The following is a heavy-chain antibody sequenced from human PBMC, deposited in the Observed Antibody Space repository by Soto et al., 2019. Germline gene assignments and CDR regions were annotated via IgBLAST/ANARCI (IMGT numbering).Heavy chain of an antibody. CDR1: GGSFSGYY. V-gene: IGHV4-34*01. CDR3: ARGPYDFWSGYSPSYYSGMAV. J-gene: IGHJ6*02. Sequence: AETLSLTCAVYGGSFSGYYWSWIRQPPGKGLEWIGEINHSGSTNYNPSLKSRVTISVDTSKNQFPLKLSSVTAADTAVYYCARGPYDFWSGYSPSYYSGMAVWGQGTTVTVSS. D-gene: IGHD3-3*01. CDR2: INHSGST.